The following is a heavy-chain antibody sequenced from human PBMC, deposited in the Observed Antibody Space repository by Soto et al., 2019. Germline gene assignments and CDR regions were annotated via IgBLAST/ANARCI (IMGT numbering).Heavy chain of an antibody. CDR1: GFNFSTYG. CDR2: IWYDGSNK. Sequence: QVQLVESGGGVVQPGRSLRLSCAASGFNFSTYGMYWVRQAPGKGLEWVAVIWYDGSNKYYADSVKGRFTISRDNSKNTQYLQMNSLRAEDTAVYYCARERSSGGDCDFDYWGQGTRVNVSS. CDR3: ARERSSGGDCDFDY. D-gene: IGHD2-21*02. V-gene: IGHV3-33*01. J-gene: IGHJ4*02.